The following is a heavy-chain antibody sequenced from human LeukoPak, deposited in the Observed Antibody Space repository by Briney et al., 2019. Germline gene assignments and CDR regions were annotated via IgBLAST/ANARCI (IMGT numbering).Heavy chain of an antibody. CDR3: VRDRPHNWFDP. V-gene: IGHV3-74*01. CDR2: IGNDGSNT. J-gene: IGHJ5*02. CDR1: GFAFSSHW. Sequence: GGSLRLSCAASGFAFSSHWMHWVRQAPGKGLVLVSRIGNDGSNTYYADSVKGRFTISRDNAKNMLWLQMNSLRVEDTAIYYCVRDRPHNWFDPWGQGILVTVSS.